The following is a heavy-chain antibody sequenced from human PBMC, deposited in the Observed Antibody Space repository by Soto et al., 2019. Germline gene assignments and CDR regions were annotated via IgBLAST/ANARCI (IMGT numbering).Heavy chain of an antibody. V-gene: IGHV6-1*01. J-gene: IGHJ5*02. CDR1: GDSVSSNSAA. CDR3: ARDQGGSSSWYSRFTVDWFDP. CDR2: TYYRSKWHK. D-gene: IGHD6-13*01. Sequence: QVQLQQSGPGLVKPSQTLSLTCAISGDSVSSNSAAWNWIRQSPSRGLEWLGRTYYRSKWHKDYAVSVKKRITINPDTSKNQFALQLNSVTPEDTAVYYCARDQGGSSSWYSRFTVDWFDPWGQGTLVTVSS.